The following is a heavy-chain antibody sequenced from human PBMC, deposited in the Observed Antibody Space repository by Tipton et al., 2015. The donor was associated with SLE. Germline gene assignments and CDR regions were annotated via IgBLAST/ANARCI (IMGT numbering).Heavy chain of an antibody. CDR2: IYTSGST. Sequence: TLSLTCTVSGGSISSGSYYWSWIRQPAGKGLEWIGHIYTSGSTNYNPSLKSRVTISVDTSKNQFSLKLSSVTAADTAVYYCAREAPMAGSAFDIWGQGTMVTVSS. D-gene: IGHD3-10*01. CDR3: AREAPMAGSAFDI. V-gene: IGHV4-61*09. J-gene: IGHJ3*02. CDR1: GGSISSGSYY.